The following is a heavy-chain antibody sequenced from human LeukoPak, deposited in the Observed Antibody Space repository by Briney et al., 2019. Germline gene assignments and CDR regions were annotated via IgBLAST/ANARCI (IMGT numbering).Heavy chain of an antibody. J-gene: IGHJ4*02. Sequence: PGGSLRLSCAASGFTFSSYAMSWVRQAPGKGLEWVSAISGSGGSTYYADSVKGRFTISRDNSKNTLYLQMNNLRAEDTAVYYCAKAYYYDSSGYFDYWGQGTLVTVSS. D-gene: IGHD3-22*01. V-gene: IGHV3-23*01. CDR1: GFTFSSYA. CDR3: AKAYYYDSSGYFDY. CDR2: ISGSGGST.